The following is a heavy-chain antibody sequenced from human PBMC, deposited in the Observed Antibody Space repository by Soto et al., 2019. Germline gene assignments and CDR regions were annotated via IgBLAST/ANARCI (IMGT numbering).Heavy chain of an antibody. CDR1: GFTFSDSA. D-gene: IGHD2-8*02. Sequence: EVQLVESGGGLVQPGGSLKLSCAASGFTFSDSAIHWVRQASGKGLEWVGLIRSKGNNYATTYAASMKGSFTISRDDSKNTAYLQMNSLETEDTAVYYCVRRGDVLVQAFDIRGQGTMVTVSS. CDR3: VRRGDVLVQAFDI. J-gene: IGHJ3*02. V-gene: IGHV3-73*01. CDR2: IRSKGNNYAT.